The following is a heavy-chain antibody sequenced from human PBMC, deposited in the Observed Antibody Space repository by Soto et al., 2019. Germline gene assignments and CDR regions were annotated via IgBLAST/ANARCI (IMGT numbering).Heavy chain of an antibody. CDR1: GGTFSSYA. V-gene: IGHV1-2*02. CDR2: INPNSGGT. CDR3: ARGSVVDFDHYYGMDV. Sequence: SVKFSCKASGGTFSSYAIIWVRPAPGQGLEWMGWINPNSGGTNYAQKFQGRVTMTRDTSISTAYMELSRLRSDDTAVYYCARGSVVDFDHYYGMDVWGQGTTV. D-gene: IGHD3-9*01. J-gene: IGHJ6*02.